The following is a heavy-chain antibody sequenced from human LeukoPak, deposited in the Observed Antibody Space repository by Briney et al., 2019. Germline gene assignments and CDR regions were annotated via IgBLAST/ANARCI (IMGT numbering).Heavy chain of an antibody. J-gene: IGHJ5*01. V-gene: IGHV3-48*03. CDR3: VRADSSGWYFWFDS. CDR1: GFRLRSYE. Sequence: QPGGSLSLSCAASGFRLRSYEMNWVRQAPGEGLEWIAYIDNRGTTILYGDSVKGRFTISRDNAKNAVFLQMNSLRAQDTAVYYCVRADSSGWYFWFDSWGQGTLATVS. D-gene: IGHD6-19*01. CDR2: IDNRGTTI.